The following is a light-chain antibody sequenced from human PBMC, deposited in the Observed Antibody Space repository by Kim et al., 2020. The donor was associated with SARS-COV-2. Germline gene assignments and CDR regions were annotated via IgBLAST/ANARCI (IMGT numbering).Light chain of an antibody. CDR1: QNINTW. Sequence: TSVGDSVTITCRASQNINTWLAWYQQKPGKAPKLLIYKASNLESGVPSRFSGSGSGTDFTLTISSLQPDDFATYYCQQYSLYPRTFGQGTKVDIK. J-gene: IGKJ1*01. CDR2: KAS. CDR3: QQYSLYPRT. V-gene: IGKV1-5*03.